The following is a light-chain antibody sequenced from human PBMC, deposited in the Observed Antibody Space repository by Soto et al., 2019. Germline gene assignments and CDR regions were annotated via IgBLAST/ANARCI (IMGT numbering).Light chain of an antibody. CDR3: QQYENLPIT. CDR2: DAS. J-gene: IGKJ5*01. V-gene: IGKV1-33*01. CDR1: HDISHY. Sequence: DTQMTQSPSSLSASVGDRVTIACQASHDISHYLNWYQQKPGKAPKLLIYDASNLETGVPSRFSGSGSGTDFTFTISSLQPEDFATYYCQQYENLPITFGQGTRLEIK.